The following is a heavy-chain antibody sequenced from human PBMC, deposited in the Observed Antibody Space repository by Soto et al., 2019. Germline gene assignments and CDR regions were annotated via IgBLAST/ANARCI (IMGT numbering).Heavy chain of an antibody. Sequence: GSLRLSCAASGFTFSSYWMSWVRQAPGKGLEWVANIKQDGSEKYYVDSVKGRFTISRDNAKNSLYLQMNSLRAEDTAVYYCARGLNYYDSSGYNYYYGMDVWGQGTTVTVSS. D-gene: IGHD3-22*01. CDR3: ARGLNYYDSSGYNYYYGMDV. CDR1: GFTFSSYW. CDR2: IKQDGSEK. V-gene: IGHV3-7*01. J-gene: IGHJ6*02.